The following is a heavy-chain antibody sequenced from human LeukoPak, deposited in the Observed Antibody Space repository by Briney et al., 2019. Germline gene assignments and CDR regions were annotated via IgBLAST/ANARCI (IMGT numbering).Heavy chain of an antibody. Sequence: SVKVSCKXSGGTFSNYAISWVRQAPRQGLEWMGEIIPIFGTANYAQKFQGRVTITADESTSTAYMELSSLRSEDTAVYYCARRDNSYDYVWGSYRPLNYWGQGTLVTVSS. CDR1: GGTFSNYA. V-gene: IGHV1-69*13. CDR3: ARRDNSYDYVWGSYRPLNY. CDR2: IIPIFGTA. D-gene: IGHD3-16*02. J-gene: IGHJ4*02.